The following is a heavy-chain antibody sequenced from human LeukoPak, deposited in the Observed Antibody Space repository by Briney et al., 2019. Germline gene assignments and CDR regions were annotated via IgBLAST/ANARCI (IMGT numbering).Heavy chain of an antibody. Sequence: DSVKGRFTISRDNAKNTLYLQMNSLRAEDTAVYYCARDPVAGTGYFDYWGQGTLVTVSS. J-gene: IGHJ4*02. CDR3: ARDPVAGTGYFDY. V-gene: IGHV3-74*01. D-gene: IGHD6-19*01.